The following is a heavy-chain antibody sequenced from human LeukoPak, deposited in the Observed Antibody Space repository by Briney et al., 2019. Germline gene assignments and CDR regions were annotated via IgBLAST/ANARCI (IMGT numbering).Heavy chain of an antibody. D-gene: IGHD3-22*01. Sequence: GASVKVSCKTSGYTFVSFGIGWVRQAPGQGLEWMGWISAYNGNTNYAQKLQGRVTMTTDTSTSTAYMELRSLRSDDTAVYYCARRVIQYYYDSSDHFDYWGQGTLVTVSS. CDR3: ARRVIQYYYDSSDHFDY. J-gene: IGHJ4*02. V-gene: IGHV1-18*01. CDR2: ISAYNGNT. CDR1: GYTFVSFG.